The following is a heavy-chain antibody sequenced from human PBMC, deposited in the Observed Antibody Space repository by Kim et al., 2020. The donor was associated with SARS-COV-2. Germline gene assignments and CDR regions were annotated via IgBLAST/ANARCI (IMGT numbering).Heavy chain of an antibody. J-gene: IGHJ6*01. CDR3: ARGPTTVTSFYYYYGMDV. V-gene: IGHV4-34*01. D-gene: IGHD4-17*01. CDR2: INHSGST. CDR1: GGSFSAYY. Sequence: SETLSLTCAVYGGSFSAYYWSWIRQPPGKGLEWIGEINHSGSTNYNPSLKSRVTISVDTSKNQSSLKLSSVTAADTAVYYCARGPTTVTSFYYYYGMDV.